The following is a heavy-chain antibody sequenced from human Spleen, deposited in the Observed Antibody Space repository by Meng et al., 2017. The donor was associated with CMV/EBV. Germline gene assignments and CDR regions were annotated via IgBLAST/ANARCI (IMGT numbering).Heavy chain of an antibody. J-gene: IGHJ4*02. D-gene: IGHD3-22*01. Sequence: ASGFTFSSYAMSWVRQAPGKGLEWVSAISGSGGSTYYADSVKGRFTISRDNSKNTLYPQMNSLRAEDTAVYYCAVYDDTGYYYYLEYWGQGTLVTVSS. V-gene: IGHV3-23*01. CDR1: GFTFSSYA. CDR3: AVYDDTGYYYYLEY. CDR2: ISGSGGST.